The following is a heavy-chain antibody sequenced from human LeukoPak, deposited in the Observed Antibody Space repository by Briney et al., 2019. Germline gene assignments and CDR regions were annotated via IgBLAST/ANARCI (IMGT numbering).Heavy chain of an antibody. D-gene: IGHD4-17*01. CDR1: GYTFTSYY. CDR3: ARDPIYPTTVTTFSFDY. J-gene: IGHJ4*02. CDR2: INPSGGST. Sequence: GASVKVSCKASGYTFTSYYMHWVRQAPGQGLEWMGIINPSGGSTSYAQKFQGRVTMTRDMSTSTVYMELSSLRSEDTAVYYCARDPIYPTTVTTFSFDYWGQGTLVTVSS. V-gene: IGHV1-46*01.